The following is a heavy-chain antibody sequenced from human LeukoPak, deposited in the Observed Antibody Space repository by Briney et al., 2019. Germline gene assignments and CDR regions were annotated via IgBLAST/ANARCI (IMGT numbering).Heavy chain of an antibody. V-gene: IGHV3-30*04. D-gene: IGHD6-19*01. CDR2: ILEDGTNQ. CDR1: GFTFNNYL. J-gene: IGHJ4*02. Sequence: GRSLRLSCAASGFTFNNYLMHWVRQAPGKGLDWVAVILEDGTNQYYADFVKGRFTISRDNSKNTLFLQMNSLRSEDTAMYYCARVQGGGYRTADYWGQGTLVTVSS. CDR3: ARVQGGGYRTADY.